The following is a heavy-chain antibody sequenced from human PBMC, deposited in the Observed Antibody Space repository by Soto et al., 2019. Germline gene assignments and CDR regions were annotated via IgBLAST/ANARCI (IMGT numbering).Heavy chain of an antibody. CDR1: GGTFSSYT. J-gene: IGHJ4*02. Sequence: SVKVSCKASGGTFSSYTISWVRQAPGQGLEWMGRIIPILGIANYAQKFQGRVTITADKSTSTAYMELSSLRSEDTAVYYCARDRVVVSYYFDYWGQGTLVTVSS. CDR3: ARDRVVVSYYFDY. D-gene: IGHD2-15*01. CDR2: IIPILGIA. V-gene: IGHV1-69*04.